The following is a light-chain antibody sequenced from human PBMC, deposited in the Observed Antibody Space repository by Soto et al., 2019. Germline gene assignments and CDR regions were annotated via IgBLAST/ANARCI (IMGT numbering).Light chain of an antibody. Sequence: EIVTTQAPATLYVSPGERATLSCRTSQSVSSSLAWYQQKPGQAPSLLIYGASTRATGIPARFSGSGSGTEFTLTISSLQSEDCAVYYCQQYKNWPWTFGQGTKVDIK. V-gene: IGKV3-15*01. CDR1: QSVSSS. J-gene: IGKJ1*01. CDR3: QQYKNWPWT. CDR2: GAS.